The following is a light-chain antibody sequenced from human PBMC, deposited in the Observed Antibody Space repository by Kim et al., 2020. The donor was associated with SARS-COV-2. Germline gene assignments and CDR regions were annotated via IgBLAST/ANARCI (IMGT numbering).Light chain of an antibody. Sequence: SASVGDRVTITCRASQTINSWLAWYQQKPGKAPNLLISRASNLESGVPSRFSGSGSGTEFTLTISSLQPDDFATYYCQQYNSYPYTFGQGTKLEIK. CDR1: QTINSW. J-gene: IGKJ2*01. CDR2: RAS. CDR3: QQYNSYPYT. V-gene: IGKV1-5*03.